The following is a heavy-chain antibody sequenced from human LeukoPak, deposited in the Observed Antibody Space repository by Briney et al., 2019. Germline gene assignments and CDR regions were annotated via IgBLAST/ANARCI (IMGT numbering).Heavy chain of an antibody. CDR3: ARATGYDATFDY. D-gene: IGHD6-13*01. Sequence: GGSLRLSCTASGFTFSSYSMNWVRQAPGKGLEWVSSISSGSTYIYYADSMKGRFTIPRDNAKNSLYLQMNSLRAEDTAVYFCARATGYDATFDYWGQGTLVTVSS. V-gene: IGHV3-21*01. J-gene: IGHJ4*02. CDR1: GFTFSSYS. CDR2: ISSGSTYI.